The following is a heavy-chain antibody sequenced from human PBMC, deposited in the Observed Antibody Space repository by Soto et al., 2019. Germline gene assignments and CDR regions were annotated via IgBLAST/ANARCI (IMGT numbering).Heavy chain of an antibody. J-gene: IGHJ4*02. CDR3: VRDRFNWNYFDY. D-gene: IGHD1-1*01. Sequence: PGGSLRLSCAASGFTFSSFAMHWVRQAPGKGLQWVAIISYDGGNIYYADSVKGRFTISRDNSKNTLYLQLNSLRADDAAVYYCVRDRFNWNYFDYWGQGALVTVSS. CDR2: ISYDGGNI. CDR1: GFTFSSFA. V-gene: IGHV3-30-3*01.